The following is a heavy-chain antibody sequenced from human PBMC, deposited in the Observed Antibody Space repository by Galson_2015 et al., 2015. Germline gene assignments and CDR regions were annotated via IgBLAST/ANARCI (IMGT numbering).Heavy chain of an antibody. CDR1: GYTFTTYG. V-gene: IGHV1-18*01. D-gene: IGHD4-17*01. CDR3: TRGGDYRSTWDYFDY. CDR2: ISANNGNT. J-gene: IGHJ4*02. Sequence: SVKVSCKAFGYTFTTYGINWVRQAPGQGLEWMGWISANNGNTKYAQKLQGRVSMTTDTSTSTAYIELRSLRSDDTAVYYCTRGGDYRSTWDYFDYWGQGTLVTVSS.